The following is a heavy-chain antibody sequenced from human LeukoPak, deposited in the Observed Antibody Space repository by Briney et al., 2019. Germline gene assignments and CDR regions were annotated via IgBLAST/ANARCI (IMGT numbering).Heavy chain of an antibody. D-gene: IGHD3-16*01. CDR3: ARVRGTNLYYFDY. CDR2: MNPNSGNT. J-gene: IGHJ4*02. Sequence: ASVKVSCKASGYTFTSYDVNWVRQATGQGLEWMGWMNPNSGNTGYAQKFQGRVTMTRNTSISTAYMELSSLRSEDTAVYYCARVRGTNLYYFDYWGQGTLVTVSS. V-gene: IGHV1-8*01. CDR1: GYTFTSYD.